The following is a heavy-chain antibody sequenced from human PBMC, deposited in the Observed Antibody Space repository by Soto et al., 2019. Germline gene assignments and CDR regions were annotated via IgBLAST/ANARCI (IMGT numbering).Heavy chain of an antibody. CDR3: ASDYCGSSGGDY. CDR1: GGTFSSYA. Sequence: QVQLVQSGAEVKKPGSSVKVSCKASGGTFSSYAISWVRQSPGQGLEWMGGIIPIFGTANYAQKFQGRVPINADESTSTAYMELRSLRSEVTAVYYCASDYCGSSGGDYWGQGTLVTVAS. D-gene: IGHD2-15*01. J-gene: IGHJ4*02. V-gene: IGHV1-69*12. CDR2: IIPIFGTA.